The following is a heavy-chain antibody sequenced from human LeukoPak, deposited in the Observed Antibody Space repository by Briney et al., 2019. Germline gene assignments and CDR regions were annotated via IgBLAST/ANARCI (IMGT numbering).Heavy chain of an antibody. J-gene: IGHJ4*02. CDR1: GFPFNTYG. Sequence: PGGSPRLSCAASGFPFNTYGMHWVRQAPGKGLEWLAFIRYDSVDKYYTDSVKGRFTISRDNSKNTLFLQLNSLRAEDAAVYYCAKDPLVFAAAAYFFDDWGRGTQVTVSS. CDR2: IRYDSVDK. V-gene: IGHV3-30*02. D-gene: IGHD2-2*01. CDR3: AKDPLVFAAAAYFFDD.